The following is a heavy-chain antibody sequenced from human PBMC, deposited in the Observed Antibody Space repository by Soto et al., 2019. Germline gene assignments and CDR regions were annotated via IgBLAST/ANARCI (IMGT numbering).Heavy chain of an antibody. CDR3: ASWEYRGSGDFDY. CDR1: GGTFSSNA. Sequence: QVQLVQSGAEVKKPGSSVKVSCKASGGTFSSNAISWVRQAPGQGLEWMGGIIPIFGTANYAQKFQGRVTITADESTSTAYMELSSLRSEDTTVYYCASWEYRGSGDFDYWGQGTLVTVSS. V-gene: IGHV1-69*01. J-gene: IGHJ4*02. D-gene: IGHD3-10*01. CDR2: IIPIFGTA.